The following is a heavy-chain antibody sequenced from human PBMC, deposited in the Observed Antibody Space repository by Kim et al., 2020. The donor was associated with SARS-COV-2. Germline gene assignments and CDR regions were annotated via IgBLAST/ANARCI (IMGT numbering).Heavy chain of an antibody. CDR3: ARGSRGDIVVVPAATYYFDY. V-gene: IGHV4-34*01. Sequence: RVTISVDTSKNQFSLKLSSVTAADTAVYYCARGSRGDIVVVPAATYYFDYWGQGTLVTVSS. D-gene: IGHD2-2*01. J-gene: IGHJ4*02.